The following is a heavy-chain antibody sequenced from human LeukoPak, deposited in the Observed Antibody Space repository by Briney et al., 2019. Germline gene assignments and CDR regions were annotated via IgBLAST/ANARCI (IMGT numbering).Heavy chain of an antibody. CDR1: GFTFSSYW. D-gene: IGHD2-15*01. J-gene: IGHJ4*02. CDR3: ARDRSGPFDY. CDR2: INGDGSST. V-gene: IGHV3-74*01. Sequence: GGSLRLSCAASGFTFSSYWMHWVRQAPGKGLVWVSRINGDGSSTGYADSVKGRFTISRDNAKNTLYLQMNSLRAEDTAVYYCARDRSGPFDYWGQGTPVTVS.